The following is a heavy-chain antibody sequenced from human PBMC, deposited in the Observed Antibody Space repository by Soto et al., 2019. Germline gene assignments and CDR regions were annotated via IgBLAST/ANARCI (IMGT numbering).Heavy chain of an antibody. CDR3: GRSPTLGKAHGRDV. CDR2: IWYDGSNK. Sequence: QVQLVESGGGVVQPGRSLRLSCAASGFTFSSYGMHWVRQAPGKGLEWVAVIWYDGSNKYYADSVKGRFTISRDNSKTTCNRQRTSGGAEDRAVYSWGRSPTLGKAHGRDVGGQGTTATSSS. CDR1: GFTFSSYG. V-gene: IGHV3-33*01. J-gene: IGHJ6*02.